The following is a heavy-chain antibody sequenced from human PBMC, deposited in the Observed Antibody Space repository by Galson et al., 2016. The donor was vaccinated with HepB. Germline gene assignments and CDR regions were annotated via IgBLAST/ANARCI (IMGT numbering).Heavy chain of an antibody. CDR1: GFTVSTNY. D-gene: IGHD4-17*01. V-gene: IGHV3-53*05. J-gene: IGHJ5*02. CDR2: IYNGGNT. CDR3: ERVPTDVGTFWFDP. Sequence: SLRLSCAASGFTVSTNYLAWVRQAPGKGLEWVCVIYNGGNTYYADSVRGRFTVSKDRSSNAVDLQMDRLRVDDTALYFCERVPTDVGTFWFDPLGQGTLVTVS.